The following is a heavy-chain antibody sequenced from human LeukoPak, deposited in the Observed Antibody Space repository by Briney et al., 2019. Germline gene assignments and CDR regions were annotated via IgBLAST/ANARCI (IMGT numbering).Heavy chain of an antibody. Sequence: GGSLRLSCKASGFTFGDYAMSWFRQAPGKGLEWVSSISSSSSYIYYADSVKGRFTISRDSSKNTLYLQMNSLRAEDAAVYYCAKAPVTSCRGAYCYPFDYWGQGTLVTVSS. CDR2: ISSSSSYI. V-gene: IGHV3-21*04. CDR3: AKAPVTSCRGAYCYPFDY. CDR1: GFTFGDYA. D-gene: IGHD2-21*01. J-gene: IGHJ4*02.